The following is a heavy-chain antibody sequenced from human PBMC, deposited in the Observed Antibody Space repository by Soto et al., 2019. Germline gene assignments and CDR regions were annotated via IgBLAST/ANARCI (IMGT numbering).Heavy chain of an antibody. Sequence: WGSLRLSCAASGFTFSSYGMHWVRQAPGKGLEWVAVISYDGSNKYYADSVKGRFTISRDNSKNTLYLQMNSLRAEDTAVYYCAKDFSGSYYSGYFDYWGQGTLVTVSS. J-gene: IGHJ4*02. V-gene: IGHV3-30*18. D-gene: IGHD1-26*01. CDR3: AKDFSGSYYSGYFDY. CDR1: GFTFSSYG. CDR2: ISYDGSNK.